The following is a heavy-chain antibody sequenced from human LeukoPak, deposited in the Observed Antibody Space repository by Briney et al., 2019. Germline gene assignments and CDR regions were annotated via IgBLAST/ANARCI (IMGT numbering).Heavy chain of an antibody. Sequence: SGTLSLTCAVSGGSISSSNWRSWVRQPPGKGLEWIGEIYHSGSTNYNPSLKSRVTISVDTSKNQFSLKLSSVTAADTAVYYCARVRSSGWGKNFDYWGQGTLVTVSS. CDR2: IYHSGST. J-gene: IGHJ4*02. V-gene: IGHV4-4*02. CDR3: ARVRSSGWGKNFDY. CDR1: GGSISSSNW. D-gene: IGHD6-19*01.